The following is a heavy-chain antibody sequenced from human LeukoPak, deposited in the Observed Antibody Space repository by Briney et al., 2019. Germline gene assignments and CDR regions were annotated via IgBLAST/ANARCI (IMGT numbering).Heavy chain of an antibody. Sequence: ASVKVSCKVSVYTLTELSMHWVRQAPGKGLEWMGGFDPEDGETIYAQKFQGRVTMTEDTSTDTAYMELSSLRSEDTAVYYCATGTTVTTWGAFDIWGQGTMVTVSS. J-gene: IGHJ3*02. D-gene: IGHD4-17*01. CDR3: ATGTTVTTWGAFDI. CDR2: FDPEDGET. CDR1: VYTLTELS. V-gene: IGHV1-24*01.